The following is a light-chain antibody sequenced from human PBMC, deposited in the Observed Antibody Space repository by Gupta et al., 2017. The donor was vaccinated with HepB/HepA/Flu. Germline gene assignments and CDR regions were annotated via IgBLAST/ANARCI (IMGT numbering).Light chain of an antibody. CDR3: QQYHCFPLT. V-gene: IGKV4-1*01. Sequence: DIVMTQSPDSLAVSLGERATIKCKSSQSVLFYHNNKYNLAWYQQKPGKPRKLLFCWASTRESGVPNRFSGSGSGTEFPLTISSLHAEYVTLYCCQQYHCFPLTFGQGTRLEIK. CDR1: QSVLFYHNNKYN. CDR2: WAS. J-gene: IGKJ5*01.